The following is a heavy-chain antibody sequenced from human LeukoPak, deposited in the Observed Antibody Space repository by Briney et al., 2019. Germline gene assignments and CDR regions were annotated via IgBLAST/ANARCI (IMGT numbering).Heavy chain of an antibody. CDR2: ICTSGST. J-gene: IGHJ3*02. CDR1: GGSISSGSYY. V-gene: IGHV4-61*02. D-gene: IGHD3-3*01. CDR3: ARSVYDFWSGYPADAFDI. Sequence: PSQTLSLTCTVSGGSISSGSYYWSWVRQPAGKGLEWIGRICTSGSTNYNPSLKSRVTISVDTSKNQFSLKLSSVTAADTAVYYCARSVYDFWSGYPADAFDIWGQGTMVTVSS.